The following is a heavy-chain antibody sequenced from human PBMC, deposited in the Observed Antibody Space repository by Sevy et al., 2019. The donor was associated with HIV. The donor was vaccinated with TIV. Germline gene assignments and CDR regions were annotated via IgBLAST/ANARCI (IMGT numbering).Heavy chain of an antibody. J-gene: IGHJ5*01. CDR1: GGSISNSAYY. CDR2: IYYIGNT. CDR3: ARWTMGITMIQGEFDS. D-gene: IGHD3-10*01. Sequence: SETLSLTCTVSGGSISNSAYYWGWIRQPPGKGLEWIGNIYYIGNTYYKPSLKSRVTISVDTSKNHFSLKLTSVTAADTAAYYCARWTMGITMIQGEFDSWGQGTLVTVSS. V-gene: IGHV4-39*02.